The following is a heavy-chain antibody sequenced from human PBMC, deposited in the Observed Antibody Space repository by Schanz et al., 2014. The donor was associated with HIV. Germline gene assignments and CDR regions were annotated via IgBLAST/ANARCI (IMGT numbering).Heavy chain of an antibody. CDR1: GFTFSSYA. CDR2: ISGSSIT. D-gene: IGHD2-15*01. V-gene: IGHV3-23*01. CDR3: ALSRPSGYGGSWYFDL. Sequence: EVQLLESGGGLVQPGGSLRLSCAASGFTFSSYAMSWVRQAPGKGLEWVSAISGSSITYSADSVKGRFTISRDNSKNTLYLQMNSLRAEDTAVYYCALSRPSGYGGSWYFDLWGQGTPVSVYS. J-gene: IGHJ2*01.